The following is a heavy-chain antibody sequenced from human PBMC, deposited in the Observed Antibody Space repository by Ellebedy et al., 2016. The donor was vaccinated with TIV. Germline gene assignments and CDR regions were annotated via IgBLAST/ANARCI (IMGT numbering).Heavy chain of an antibody. Sequence: PGGSLRLSCAASGFTFSDYYMTWIRQAPGKGLEWVSYISSSGSTIYYADSVKGRFTISRDNAKNSLYLQMNSLRAEDTAVYYCAKGGVDTAMVDYYGMDVWGQGTTVTVSS. CDR1: GFTFSDYY. CDR2: ISSSGSTI. J-gene: IGHJ6*02. D-gene: IGHD5-18*01. V-gene: IGHV3-11*01. CDR3: AKGGVDTAMVDYYGMDV.